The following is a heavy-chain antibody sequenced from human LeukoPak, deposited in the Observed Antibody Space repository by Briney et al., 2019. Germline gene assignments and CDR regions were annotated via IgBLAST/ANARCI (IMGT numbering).Heavy chain of an antibody. Sequence: GGSLRLSCAASGFTFSDYYMSWIRQAPGKGLEWVSYISNSGGTIYYADSVKGRFTISRGNAKNSLFLQMNSLRAEDTAVYYCARELLPLTYYYYYGMDVWGQGTTVTVSS. CDR3: ARELLPLTYYYYYGMDV. CDR2: ISNSGGTI. D-gene: IGHD2-15*01. CDR1: GFTFSDYY. J-gene: IGHJ6*02. V-gene: IGHV3-11*01.